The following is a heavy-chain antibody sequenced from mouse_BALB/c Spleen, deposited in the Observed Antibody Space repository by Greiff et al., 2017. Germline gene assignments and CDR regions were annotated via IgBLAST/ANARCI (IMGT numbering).Heavy chain of an antibody. J-gene: IGHJ1*01. CDR3: AREDYDEGYFDV. Sequence: EVHLVESGGGLVQPGGSRKLSCAASGFTFSSFGMHWVRQAPEKGLEWVAYISSGSSTIYYADTVKGRFTISRDNPKNTLFLQMTSLRSEDTAMYYCAREDYDEGYFDVWGAGTTVTVSS. CDR1: GFTFSSFG. CDR2: ISSGSSTI. V-gene: IGHV5-17*02. D-gene: IGHD2-4*01.